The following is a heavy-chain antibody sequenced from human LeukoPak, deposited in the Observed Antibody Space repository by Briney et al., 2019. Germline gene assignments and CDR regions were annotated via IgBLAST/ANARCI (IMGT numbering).Heavy chain of an antibody. CDR3: ARVKALRIRGVLISDYFDY. Sequence: SETLSLTCTVSGGSMSSYYWTWIRQPPGKGLEWIGHTYYSGITTYNPSLKSRITISVDTSTNQFSLKLNSVTAAATAVYYCARVKALRIRGVLISDYFDYWGQGTLVSVSS. V-gene: IGHV4-59*01. J-gene: IGHJ4*02. CDR1: GGSMSSYY. CDR2: TYYSGIT. D-gene: IGHD3-10*01.